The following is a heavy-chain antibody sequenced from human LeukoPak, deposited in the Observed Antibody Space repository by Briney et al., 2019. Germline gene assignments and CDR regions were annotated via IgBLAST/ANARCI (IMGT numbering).Heavy chain of an antibody. Sequence: PSETLSLTCTVSGGSISSYYWSWIRQPPGKGLEWIGYIYTSGSTNYNPSLKSRVTISVDTSKNQFSLKLSSVTAADTAVYYCARYRIHSYGYYFDYWGQGTLVTVSS. CDR3: ARYRIHSYGYYFDY. CDR2: IYTSGST. V-gene: IGHV4-4*09. CDR1: GGSISSYY. J-gene: IGHJ4*02. D-gene: IGHD5-18*01.